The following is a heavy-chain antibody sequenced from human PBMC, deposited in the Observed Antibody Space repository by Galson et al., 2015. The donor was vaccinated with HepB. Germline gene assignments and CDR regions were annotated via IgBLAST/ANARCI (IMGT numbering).Heavy chain of an antibody. Sequence: SVKVSCKASGGTFSSYAISWVRQAPGQGLEWMGGIIPVFGTANYAQKFQGRVTITADESTSTAYMELSSLRSEDTAVYYCLVRGYCTNGVCYTHQNYHTNDAFDIWGQGTMVTVSS. J-gene: IGHJ3*02. CDR1: GGTFSSYA. CDR3: LVRGYCTNGVCYTHQNYHTNDAFDI. D-gene: IGHD2-8*01. CDR2: IIPVFGTA. V-gene: IGHV1-69*13.